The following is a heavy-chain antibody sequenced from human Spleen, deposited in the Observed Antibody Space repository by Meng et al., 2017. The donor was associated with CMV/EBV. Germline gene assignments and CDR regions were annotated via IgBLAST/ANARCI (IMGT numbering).Heavy chain of an antibody. Sequence: GGSLRLSCAASGFTFSSYAMHWVRQAPGKGLEWVAVISYDGSNKYYADSVKGRFTISRDNSKNTLYLQMNSLRAEDTAVYYCARDRSGVPAAILDYWGQGTLVTVSS. J-gene: IGHJ4*02. D-gene: IGHD2-2*02. V-gene: IGHV3-30*04. CDR2: ISYDGSNK. CDR3: ARDRSGVPAAILDY. CDR1: GFTFSSYA.